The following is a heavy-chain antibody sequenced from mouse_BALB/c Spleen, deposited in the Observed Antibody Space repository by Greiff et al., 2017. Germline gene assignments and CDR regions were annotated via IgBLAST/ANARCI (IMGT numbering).Heavy chain of an antibody. CDR2: INPSSGYT. V-gene: IGHV1-4*02. D-gene: IGHD1-1*01. J-gene: IGHJ1*01. CDR3: ARRSLHYGSSYWYFDV. CDR1: GYTFTSYT. Sequence: QVQLQQSAAELARPGASVKMSCKASGYTFTSYTMHWVKQRPGQGLEWIGYINPSSGYTEYNQKFKDKTTLTADKSSSTAYMQLSSLTSEDSAVYYCARRSLHYGSSYWYFDVWGAGTTVTVSS.